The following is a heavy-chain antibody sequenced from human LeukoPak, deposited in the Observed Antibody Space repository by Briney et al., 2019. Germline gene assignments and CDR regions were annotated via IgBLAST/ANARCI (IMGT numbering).Heavy chain of an antibody. CDR1: GGSISSSSYY. CDR2: IYYSGST. J-gene: IGHJ5*02. Sequence: PSETLSLTCTVSGGSISSSSYYWGWIRQPPGKGLEWIGSIYYSGSTYYNPSLKSRVTISVDTSKNQFSLKLSSVTAADTAVYYCARDGRHYYDSSGYYSEWFDPWGQGTLVTVSS. CDR3: ARDGRHYYDSSGYYSEWFDP. V-gene: IGHV4-39*07. D-gene: IGHD3-22*01.